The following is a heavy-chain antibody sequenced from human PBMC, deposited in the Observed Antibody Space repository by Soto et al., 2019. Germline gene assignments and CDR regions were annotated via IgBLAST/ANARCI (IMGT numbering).Heavy chain of an antibody. Sequence: QVLLVESGGGVVQPGRSLRLSCAASGFTFSSYGMHWVRQAPGKGLEWVGVIWPDGSNRFYADSVKGRFTISRDNSKNTLYLPLHRLPAEDTAVYYCARDTEDMMFGVVKRGDYFDYWGQGTLVTVSS. J-gene: IGHJ4*02. D-gene: IGHD3-3*01. V-gene: IGHV3-33*01. CDR1: GFTFSSYG. CDR2: IWPDGSNR. CDR3: ARDTEDMMFGVVKRGDYFDY.